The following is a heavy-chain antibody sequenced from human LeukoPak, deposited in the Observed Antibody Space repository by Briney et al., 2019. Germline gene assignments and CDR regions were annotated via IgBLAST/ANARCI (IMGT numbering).Heavy chain of an antibody. Sequence: GGSLRLSCAASGFTFSNYVMSWVRQAPGKGLEWVSGISGSGGATYYADSVKGRFTISRDNSKNTLYLQMNSLRAEDTAVYFCAKEVPPARPFDFWGQGTLVTVSS. J-gene: IGHJ4*02. D-gene: IGHD2-2*01. CDR1: GFTFSNYV. CDR3: AKEVPPARPFDF. V-gene: IGHV3-23*01. CDR2: ISGSGGAT.